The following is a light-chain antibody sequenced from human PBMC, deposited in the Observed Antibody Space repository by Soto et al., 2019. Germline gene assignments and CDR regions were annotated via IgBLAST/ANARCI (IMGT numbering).Light chain of an antibody. CDR1: QTIGTY. CDR2: DAS. J-gene: IGKJ1*01. Sequence: IEVTQSPSSLAASLGDRVTITCRASQTIGTYVNWYRQKSGAAPELLIYDASTLQSGVPSRFRGGASGTDFTLTISSLQLDDFATYYCQQSYNNPLTFGQGTKVEIK. V-gene: IGKV1-39*01. CDR3: QQSYNNPLT.